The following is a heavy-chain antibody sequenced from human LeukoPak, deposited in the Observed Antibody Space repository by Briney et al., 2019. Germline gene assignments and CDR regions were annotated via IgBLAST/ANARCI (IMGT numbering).Heavy chain of an antibody. V-gene: IGHV3-53*05. Sequence: PGGSLRLSCAASGFIVSSNYMSWVRQAPGKGLEWVSIIYSGGSTYYADSVKGRFTISRDNSKNTLFLQMNSLRPDDTAVYYCAKRGHYSINWYHYFDYWGQGTLVTVSS. D-gene: IGHD6-13*01. CDR3: AKRGHYSINWYHYFDY. CDR2: IYSGGST. CDR1: GFIVSSNY. J-gene: IGHJ4*02.